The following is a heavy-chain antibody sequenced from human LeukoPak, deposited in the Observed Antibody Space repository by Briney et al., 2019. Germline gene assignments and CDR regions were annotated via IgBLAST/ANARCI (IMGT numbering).Heavy chain of an antibody. CDR1: GFTFSNYS. D-gene: IGHD2/OR15-2a*01. CDR3: ATSGLSRFGF. J-gene: IGHJ4*02. Sequence: GGSLRLSCEASGFTFSNYSMNWVRQAPGRGLEWVSYIRSSSSTIYYADSVKGRFTISRDNAKNSLYLQMNSLRAEDTAVYFCATSGLSRFGFWGQGTLVTVSS. V-gene: IGHV3-48*01. CDR2: IRSSSSTI.